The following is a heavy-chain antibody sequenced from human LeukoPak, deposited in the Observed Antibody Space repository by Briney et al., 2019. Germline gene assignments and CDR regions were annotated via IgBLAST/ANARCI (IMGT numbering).Heavy chain of an antibody. V-gene: IGHV3-7*01. Sequence: PGGSLRLSCAASGFPFSNYWMSWVRQAPGKGLEWVANIKQDGSEKYYVDSVKGRFTISRDNAKNSLYLQMNSLRAEDTAVYYCASRGYSYGYGNWFDPWGQGTLVTVSS. D-gene: IGHD5-18*01. CDR1: GFPFSNYW. CDR3: ASRGYSYGYGNWFDP. J-gene: IGHJ5*02. CDR2: IKQDGSEK.